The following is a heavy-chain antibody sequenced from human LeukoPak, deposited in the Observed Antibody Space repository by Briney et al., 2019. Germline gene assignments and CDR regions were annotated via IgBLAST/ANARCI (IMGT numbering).Heavy chain of an antibody. Sequence: SETLSLTCTVSGDSISSYYWSWIRQPPGKGLEWIGYIYYIGITNYNPSLKSRVTMSGDTSKNQFSLNLSSVTAADTAVYYCARHHSILAEPAFDIWGHGTMVTVSS. D-gene: IGHD2-21*01. CDR2: IYYIGIT. V-gene: IGHV4-59*08. J-gene: IGHJ3*02. CDR3: ARHHSILAEPAFDI. CDR1: GDSISSYY.